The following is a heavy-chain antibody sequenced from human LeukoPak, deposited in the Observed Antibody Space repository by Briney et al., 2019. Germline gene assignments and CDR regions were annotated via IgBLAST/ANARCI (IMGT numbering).Heavy chain of an antibody. CDR2: ISGSGGST. V-gene: IGHV3-23*01. D-gene: IGHD2-15*01. CDR1: GFTFSSYA. CDR3: ASDCSGGSCYQNFDY. Sequence: GSLRLSCAASGFTFSSYAMSWVRQAPGKGLEWVSAISGSGGSTYYADSVKGWFTISRDNSKNTLYLQMNSLRAEDTAVYYCASDCSGGSCYQNFDYWGQGTLVTVSS. J-gene: IGHJ4*02.